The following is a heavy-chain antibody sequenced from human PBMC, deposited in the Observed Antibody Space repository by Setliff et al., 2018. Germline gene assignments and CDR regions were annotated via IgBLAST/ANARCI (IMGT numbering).Heavy chain of an antibody. D-gene: IGHD6-19*01. CDR1: GFTFSTYA. Sequence: PEGSLRLSCAASGFTFSTYAMSWVRQAPGKGLEWVANIKRDGSEKYYVDSVKGRLTISRDNARNSLHLQMNNLRAEDTAVYYCARLQFYSSGWYRDDYWGQGTLVTVSS. V-gene: IGHV3-7*01. CDR2: IKRDGSEK. CDR3: ARLQFYSSGWYRDDY. J-gene: IGHJ4*02.